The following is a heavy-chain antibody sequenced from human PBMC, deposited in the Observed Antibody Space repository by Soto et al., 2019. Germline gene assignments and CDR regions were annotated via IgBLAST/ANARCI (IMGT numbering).Heavy chain of an antibody. D-gene: IGHD2-2*02. CDR2: IIPIYGTS. J-gene: IGHJ6*02. CDR1: GGTFSSYA. CDR3: ARVVDSVVVPASILHLGYYYDGTDV. V-gene: IGHV1-69*01. Sequence: QVPLVQSGAEVKQPGSSVTVSCKASGGTFSSYAISCVRQAPGQRIEWMGGIIPIYGTSNYAQKFQGRVTITADECTSTADMELRSRRSEDTAGYYFARVVDSVVVPASILHLGYYYDGTDVWGHGTTDIVSS.